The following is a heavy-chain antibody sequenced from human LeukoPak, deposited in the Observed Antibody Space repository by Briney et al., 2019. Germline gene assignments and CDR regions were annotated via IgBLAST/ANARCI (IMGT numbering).Heavy chain of an antibody. CDR2: ISSSGSTI. J-gene: IGHJ3*02. CDR1: GFTFSDYY. D-gene: IGHD4-17*01. CDR3: ARAGPDDYGDYGRFSDAFDI. V-gene: IGHV3-11*01. Sequence: GGSLRLSCAASGFTFSDYYMSWIRQAPGKGLEWVSYISSSGSTIYYADFVKGRFTISRDNAKNSLYLQMNSLRAEDTAVYYCARAGPDDYGDYGRFSDAFDIWGQGTMVTVSS.